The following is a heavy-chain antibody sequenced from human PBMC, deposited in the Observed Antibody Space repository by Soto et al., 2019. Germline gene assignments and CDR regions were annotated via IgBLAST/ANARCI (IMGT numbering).Heavy chain of an antibody. CDR1: GFTFSSYA. V-gene: IGHV3-23*01. Sequence: LRLSCAASGFTFSSYAVSWVRQAPGKGPEWISSISGSGSTIYYADSVKGRFTISRDNSKNTLYLQMSSLRAEDTAVYYCAKVFYYYDSSGYYYFDYWGQGTLVTVS. CDR3: AKVFYYYDSSGYYYFDY. J-gene: IGHJ4*02. D-gene: IGHD3-22*01. CDR2: ISGSGSTI.